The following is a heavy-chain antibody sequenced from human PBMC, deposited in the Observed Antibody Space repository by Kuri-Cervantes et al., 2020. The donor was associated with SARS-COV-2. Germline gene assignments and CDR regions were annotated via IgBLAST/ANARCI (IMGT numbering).Heavy chain of an antibody. CDR3: ARGGCSGGSCYGMDV. J-gene: IGHJ6*02. Sequence: GSLRLSCTVSGGSISSYYWSWIRQPPGKGLEWIGYIYYSGSTNYNPSLKSRVTISVGTSKNQFSLKLSSVTAADTAVYYCARGGCSGGSCYGMDVWGQGTTVTVSS. CDR2: IYYSGST. V-gene: IGHV4-59*01. CDR1: GGSISSYY. D-gene: IGHD2-15*01.